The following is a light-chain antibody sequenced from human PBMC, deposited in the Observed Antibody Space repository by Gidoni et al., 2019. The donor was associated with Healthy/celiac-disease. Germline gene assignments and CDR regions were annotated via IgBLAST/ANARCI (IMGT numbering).Light chain of an antibody. CDR1: RSISSW. V-gene: IGKV1-5*01. J-gene: IGKJ1*01. Sequence: DIQMTQSPSTLSASVGDRVTITCRASRSISSWLAWYQQKPGKAPKLLIYDVSSLESRVPSRFSGSGSGTEFTLTISSLQPDDFATYYCQQYNSYPWTFGQGTKVEIQ. CDR2: DVS. CDR3: QQYNSYPWT.